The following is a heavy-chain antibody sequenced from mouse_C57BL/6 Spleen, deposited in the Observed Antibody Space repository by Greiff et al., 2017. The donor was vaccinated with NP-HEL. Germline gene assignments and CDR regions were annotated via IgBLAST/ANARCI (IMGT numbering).Heavy chain of an antibody. J-gene: IGHJ1*03. D-gene: IGHD4-1*01. V-gene: IGHV1-42*01. CDR3: ARSTGDWYFDV. CDR1: GYSFTGYY. CDR2: INPSTGGT. Sequence: DVQLQESGPELVKPGASVKISCKASGYSFTGYYMNWVKQSPEKSLEWIGEINPSTGGTTYNQKFKAKATLTVDKSSSTAYMQLKSLTSEDSAVYYCARSTGDWYFDVWGTGTTVTVSS.